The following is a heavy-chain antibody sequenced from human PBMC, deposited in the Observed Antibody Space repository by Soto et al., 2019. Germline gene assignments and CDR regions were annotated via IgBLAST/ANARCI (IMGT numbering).Heavy chain of an antibody. CDR3: ARRAARALRQFDY. CDR1: GGSISDSDYY. V-gene: IGHV4-39*01. D-gene: IGHD6-6*01. J-gene: IGHJ4*02. CDR2: IYYSGRT. Sequence: PSETLSLTCTVSGGSISDSDYYWNWIRQTPGKGLEWMGGIYYSGRTYYNPSLNSRVTMSVDTSKNQFSLKLSSVTAADTAVYYCARRAARALRQFDYWGQGTMVTVYS.